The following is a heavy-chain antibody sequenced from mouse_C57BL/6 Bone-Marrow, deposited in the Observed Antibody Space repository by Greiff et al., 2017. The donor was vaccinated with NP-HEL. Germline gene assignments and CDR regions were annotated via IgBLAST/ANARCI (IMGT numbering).Heavy chain of an antibody. D-gene: IGHD1-1*01. CDR2: IYPSDSET. Sequence: QVQLKQPGAELVRPGSSVKLSCKASGYTFTSYWMDWVKQRPGQGLEWIGNIYPSDSETHYNQKFKDKATLTVDKSSSTAYMQLSSLTSEDSAVYYCARGSSYSYFDVWGTGTTVTVSS. CDR1: GYTFTSYW. V-gene: IGHV1-61*01. J-gene: IGHJ1*03. CDR3: ARGSSYSYFDV.